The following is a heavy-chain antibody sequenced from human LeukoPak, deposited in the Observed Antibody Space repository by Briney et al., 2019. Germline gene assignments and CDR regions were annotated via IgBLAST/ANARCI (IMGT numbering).Heavy chain of an antibody. Sequence: GGSLRLSCAASGFTFSTYWMSWVRQAPGKGLEWVANIRQDGREKYYVDSVKGRFTISRDNAKNSLNLQMNTLRAEDTAVYYCAKDDYPGSNWFDPWGQGTLVTVSS. J-gene: IGHJ5*02. V-gene: IGHV3-7*01. CDR2: IRQDGREK. CDR1: GFTFSTYW. CDR3: AKDDYPGSNWFDP. D-gene: IGHD5-12*01.